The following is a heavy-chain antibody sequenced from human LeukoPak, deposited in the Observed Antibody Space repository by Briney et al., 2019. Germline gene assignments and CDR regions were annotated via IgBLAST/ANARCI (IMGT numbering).Heavy chain of an antibody. CDR1: GFTFSSYG. D-gene: IGHD4-17*01. V-gene: IGHV3-30*18. Sequence: GGSLRLSCAASGFTFSSYGMHWVRQAPGKGLEWVAVISYDGSNKYYADSVKGRLTISRGNSKNTLYLQMNSLRAEDTAVYYCAKETYDYGDFSFDYWGQGTLVTVSS. J-gene: IGHJ4*02. CDR2: ISYDGSNK. CDR3: AKETYDYGDFSFDY.